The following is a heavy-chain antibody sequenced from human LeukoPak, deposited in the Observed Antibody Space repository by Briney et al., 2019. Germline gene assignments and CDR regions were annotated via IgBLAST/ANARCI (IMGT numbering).Heavy chain of an antibody. V-gene: IGHV3-49*04. CDR3: AREVGPFHQLDY. Sequence: GGSLRLSCTASGFTFGDYAMSWVRQAPGKGLEWVGFIRSKEYGGTTEYAASVKGRFTISRDDSKSIAYLQMNSLKTEDTAVYYCAREVGPFHQLDYWGQGTLVTVSS. J-gene: IGHJ4*02. D-gene: IGHD5-24*01. CDR2: IRSKEYGGTT. CDR1: GFTFGDYA.